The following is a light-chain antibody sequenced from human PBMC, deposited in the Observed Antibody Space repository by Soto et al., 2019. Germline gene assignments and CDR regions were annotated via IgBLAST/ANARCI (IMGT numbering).Light chain of an antibody. CDR3: QQCYTSPRT. CDR2: AAS. CDR1: QRINTY. V-gene: IGKV1-39*01. J-gene: IGKJ1*01. Sequence: DIQMTQSPSTLSACVGDRVTITCRASQRINTYLNWYQQKPGNAPTLLIYAASNLQSGVPSRFSGGGSGTDFTLTINTLQPDDFAVYYCQQCYTSPRTFGQGTKVEIK.